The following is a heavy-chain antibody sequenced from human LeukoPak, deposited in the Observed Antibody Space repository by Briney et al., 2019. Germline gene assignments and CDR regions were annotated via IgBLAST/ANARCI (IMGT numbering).Heavy chain of an antibody. D-gene: IGHD3-3*01. CDR2: IYYSGST. CDR1: GGSISSYY. CDR3: ARANYDFWSGYSAYFDY. Sequence: PSETLSLTCTVSGGSISSYYWSWIRQPPGKGLERIGYIYYSGSTNYNPSLKSRVTISVDTSKNQFSLKLSSVTAADTAVYYCARANYDFWSGYSAYFDYWGQGTLVTVSS. J-gene: IGHJ4*02. V-gene: IGHV4-59*01.